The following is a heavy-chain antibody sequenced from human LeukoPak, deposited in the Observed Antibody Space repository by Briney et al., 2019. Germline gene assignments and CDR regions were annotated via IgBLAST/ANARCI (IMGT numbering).Heavy chain of an antibody. CDR1: GGSISSYF. D-gene: IGHD3-10*01. CDR3: ARSLYYYGSDSFDI. J-gene: IGHJ3*02. Sequence: SETLSLTCTVSGGSISSYFWSWVRQSPGKGLEWIGFMHHSGSANSNPSLKSRVTISMDTSKNQFSLKMSSVTAADTAVYYCARSLYYYGSDSFDIWGQGTMVTVSS. CDR2: MHHSGSA. V-gene: IGHV4-59*01.